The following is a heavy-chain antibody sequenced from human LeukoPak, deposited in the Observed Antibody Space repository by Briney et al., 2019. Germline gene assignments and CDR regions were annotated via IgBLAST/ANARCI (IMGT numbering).Heavy chain of an antibody. V-gene: IGHV3-23*01. CDR2: ISGSGGNT. CDR1: GFTFSSYA. D-gene: IGHD3-16*01. CDR3: AKWDAYIES. Sequence: GGSLRLSCAASGFTFSSYAMNWVRQAPGKGLEWVSSISGSGGNTFYADSVKGRFTISRDNSKNTLYLQMNSLRAEDTAVYYCAKWDAYIESWGQGTLVTVSS. J-gene: IGHJ5*02.